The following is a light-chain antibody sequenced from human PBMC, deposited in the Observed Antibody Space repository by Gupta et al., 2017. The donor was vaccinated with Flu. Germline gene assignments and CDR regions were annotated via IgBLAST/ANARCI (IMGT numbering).Light chain of an antibody. V-gene: IGKV2-30*01. Sequence: DVVMTQFPLSLPVTPGQPATTSSRSSQGLVYSAGSTQLHWFQQRPGQSPRRLIYQVSHRDPGVPDRFSGSGSGTDFTLTINRVEAEDVGVYFCMQDAHWPWTFGHGTKVEIK. CDR3: MQDAHWPWT. J-gene: IGKJ1*01. CDR2: QVS. CDR1: QGLVYSAGSTQ.